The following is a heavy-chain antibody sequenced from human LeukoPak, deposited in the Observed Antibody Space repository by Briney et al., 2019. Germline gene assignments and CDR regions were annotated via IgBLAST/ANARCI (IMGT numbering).Heavy chain of an antibody. V-gene: IGHV4-59*08. J-gene: IGHJ6*02. Sequence: SETLSLTCAVSGDSMKTYYWSWIRQPPGKGLEWIGYIYYSGSTNYNPSLKSRVTISVDTSKDQFSLKLSSVTAADTAVYYCASMTTKHPYYYYGMDVWGQGTTVTVSS. D-gene: IGHD1-14*01. CDR3: ASMTTKHPYYYYGMDV. CDR1: GDSMKTYY. CDR2: IYYSGST.